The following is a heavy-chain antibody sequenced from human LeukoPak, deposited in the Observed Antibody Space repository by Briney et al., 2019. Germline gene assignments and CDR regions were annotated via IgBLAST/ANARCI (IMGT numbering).Heavy chain of an antibody. D-gene: IGHD4-17*01. CDR3: ARGGYGDPLDY. CDR2: IYTSGST. CDR1: GGSISSGSYY. V-gene: IGHV4-61*02. Sequence: SQTLSLTCTVSGGSISSGSYYWSWIRQPAGKGLEWIGRIYTSGSTNYNPSLKSRVTISVDTSKNQFSLKLSSVTAADTAVYYCARGGYGDPLDYWGQGTLVTVSS. J-gene: IGHJ4*02.